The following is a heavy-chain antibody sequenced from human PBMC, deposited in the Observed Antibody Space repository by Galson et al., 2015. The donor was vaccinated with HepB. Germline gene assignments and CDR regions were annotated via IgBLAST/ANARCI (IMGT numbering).Heavy chain of an antibody. D-gene: IGHD3-3*01. V-gene: IGHV3-21*01. CDR2: ISSSSSYI. CDR3: ARVAETYYDFWSGYYTAPAFDY. Sequence: LRLSCAASGFTFSSYSMNWVRQAPGKGLEWVSSISSSSSYIYYADSVKGRFTISRDNAKNSLYLQMNSLRAEDTAVYYSARVAETYYDFWSGYYTAPAFDYWGQGTLVTVSS. CDR1: GFTFSSYS. J-gene: IGHJ4*02.